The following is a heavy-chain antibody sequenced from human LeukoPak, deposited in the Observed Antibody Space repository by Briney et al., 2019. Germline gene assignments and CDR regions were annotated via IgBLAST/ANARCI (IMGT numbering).Heavy chain of an antibody. CDR3: AKVVGAPRDEYFQH. CDR1: GFTFSSYE. V-gene: IGHV3-23*01. D-gene: IGHD1-26*01. CDR2: ISGSGGST. Sequence: PGGSLRLSCEASGFTFSSYEMNWVRQAPGKGLEWVSAISGSGGSTYYADSVKGRFTISRDNSKNTLYLQMNSLRAEDTAVYYCAKVVGAPRDEYFQHWGQGTLVTVSS. J-gene: IGHJ1*01.